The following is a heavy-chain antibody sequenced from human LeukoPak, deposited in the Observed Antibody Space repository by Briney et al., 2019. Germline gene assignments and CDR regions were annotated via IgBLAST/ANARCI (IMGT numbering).Heavy chain of an antibody. CDR2: IFYDGSNK. CDR3: ARDQALYFSYRDY. J-gene: IGHJ4*02. Sequence: GRSLRLSCAASGFTFSNYGMHWVRQAPGKGLEWLAAIFYDGSNKYYADTVKGRFTISRDNSKNTLYLQVNSLTAEDTAVYYCARDQALYFSYRDYWGQGTLVTVSS. D-gene: IGHD2/OR15-2a*01. V-gene: IGHV3-33*01. CDR1: GFTFSNYG.